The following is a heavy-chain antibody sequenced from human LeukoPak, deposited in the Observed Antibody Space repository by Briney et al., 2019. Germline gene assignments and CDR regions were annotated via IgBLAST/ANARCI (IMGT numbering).Heavy chain of an antibody. D-gene: IGHD4-17*01. CDR3: ARDRATTVTKSFAFDI. Sequence: SVKVSCKASGGTFSNYAISWVRQAPGQGLEWMGGIIPIFGAANYAQKFQGRVTITTDESTSTAYMELSSLRSEDTAVYYCARDRATTVTKSFAFDIWGQGTMVTVSS. V-gene: IGHV1-69*05. CDR1: GGTFSNYA. J-gene: IGHJ3*02. CDR2: IIPIFGAA.